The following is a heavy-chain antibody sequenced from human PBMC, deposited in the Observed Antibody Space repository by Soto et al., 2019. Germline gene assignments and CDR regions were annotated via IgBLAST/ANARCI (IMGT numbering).Heavy chain of an antibody. CDR2: INHSGNT. V-gene: IGHV4-34*01. D-gene: IGHD3-10*01. Sequence: SQTLSLTCAVYGGSFSGYSWSWIRQPPGKGLEWIGEINHSGNTNYNPSLKSRVTISVDTSKNQFSLKLSSVTAADTAVYYCAREEVSGSAGYAFDIWGQGTMVTVSS. CDR1: GGSFSGYS. J-gene: IGHJ3*02. CDR3: AREEVSGSAGYAFDI.